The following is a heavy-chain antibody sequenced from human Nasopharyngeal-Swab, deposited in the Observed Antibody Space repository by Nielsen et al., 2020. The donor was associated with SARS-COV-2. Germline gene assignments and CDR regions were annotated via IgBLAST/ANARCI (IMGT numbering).Heavy chain of an antibody. V-gene: IGHV1-45*02. CDR1: GFTITYRF. CDR2: ITPFNGNA. D-gene: IGHD2-8*01. Sequence: SVKVSCKASGFTITYRFLHWMRQAPGQALEWMGWITPFNGNAKYAQKFQGRVSITRDGSRTTASLELSSLRPDDTAMYFCASGQCINGVCNPTYVLDVWGQWTSFTVS. CDR3: ASGQCINGVCNPTYVLDV. J-gene: IGHJ6*02.